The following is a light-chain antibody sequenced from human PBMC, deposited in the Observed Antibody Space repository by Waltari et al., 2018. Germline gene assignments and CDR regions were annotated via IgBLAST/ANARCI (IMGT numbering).Light chain of an antibody. V-gene: IGKV2-28*01. Sequence: EIVMTQSPLSLPVTPGEPASISCRSSQSLLLSNGYTYLDWYLQKPGQSPQLLIYLGSNRASGVPDRFSGSGSGTDFTLKISRMEAEDVGVYYCLQSLQSPRTFGQGTKLEI. CDR1: QSLLLSNGYTY. J-gene: IGKJ1*01. CDR2: LGS. CDR3: LQSLQSPRT.